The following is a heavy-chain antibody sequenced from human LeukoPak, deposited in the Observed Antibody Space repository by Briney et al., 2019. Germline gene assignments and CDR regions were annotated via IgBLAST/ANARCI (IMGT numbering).Heavy chain of an antibody. CDR2: IYYSGST. CDR1: GVSISSHY. J-gene: IGHJ3*02. V-gene: IGHV4-59*11. D-gene: IGHD6-13*01. CDR3: ARFRSKQQYHDAFDI. Sequence: SETLSLTCTVSGVSISSHYWSWIRQPPGKGLEWIGYIYYSGSTNYNPSLKSRVTISVDTSKNQFSLKQSSVTAADTAVYYCARFRSKQQYHDAFDIWGQGTMVTVSS.